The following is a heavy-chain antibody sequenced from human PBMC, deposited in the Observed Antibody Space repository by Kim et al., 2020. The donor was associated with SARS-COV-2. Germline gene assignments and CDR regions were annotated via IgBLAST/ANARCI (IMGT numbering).Heavy chain of an antibody. D-gene: IGHD5-18*01. J-gene: IGHJ6*02. Sequence: SVKVSCKASGGTFSSYAISWVRQAPGQGLEWMGGIIPIFGTANYAQKFQGRVTITADESTSTAYMELSSLRSEDTAVYYCARDLLDTAMAPRHYYYYGMDVWGQGTTVTVSS. CDR1: GGTFSSYA. CDR3: ARDLLDTAMAPRHYYYYGMDV. V-gene: IGHV1-69*13. CDR2: IIPIFGTA.